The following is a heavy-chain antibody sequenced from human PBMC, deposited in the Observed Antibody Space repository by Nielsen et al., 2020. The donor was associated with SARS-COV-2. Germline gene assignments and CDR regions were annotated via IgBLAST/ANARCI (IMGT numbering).Heavy chain of an antibody. Sequence: GGSLTLSCAASGFTFSSYWMTWVRQAPGKGLEWVANIKQDGSEKYFVDSVKGRFTISRDNAKNSLYLQMNSLRAEDTAVYYCERIQWGGFDYWGQGTLVTVSS. J-gene: IGHJ4*02. D-gene: IGHD3-16*01. CDR2: IKQDGSEK. V-gene: IGHV3-7*03. CDR1: GFTFSSYW. CDR3: ERIQWGGFDY.